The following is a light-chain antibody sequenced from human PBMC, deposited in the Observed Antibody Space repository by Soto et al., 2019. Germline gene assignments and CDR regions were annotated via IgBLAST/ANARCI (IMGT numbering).Light chain of an antibody. CDR3: QQYGNSPNT. CDR1: QSVTSNY. Sequence: EIVLTQSPGTLSLSPGERATLSCRASQSVTSNYLAWYQQKPGQAPRLLIYGASNRATGNPDRFSGSGSGTDFTLTISRLEPEDFAVYYCQQYGNSPNTFGQGTRLEIK. V-gene: IGKV3-20*01. J-gene: IGKJ5*01. CDR2: GAS.